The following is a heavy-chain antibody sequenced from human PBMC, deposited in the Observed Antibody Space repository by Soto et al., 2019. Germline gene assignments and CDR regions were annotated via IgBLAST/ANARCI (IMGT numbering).Heavy chain of an antibody. Sequence: SETLSLTCTVSGGSISSSSYYWGWIRQPPGKGLEWIGSIYYSGSTYYNPSLKSRVTISVDTSKNQFSLKLSSVTAADTAVYYCARHWPAGIPNWFDPWGQGTLVTVSS. V-gene: IGHV4-39*01. D-gene: IGHD6-13*01. J-gene: IGHJ5*02. CDR3: ARHWPAGIPNWFDP. CDR2: IYYSGST. CDR1: GGSISSSSYY.